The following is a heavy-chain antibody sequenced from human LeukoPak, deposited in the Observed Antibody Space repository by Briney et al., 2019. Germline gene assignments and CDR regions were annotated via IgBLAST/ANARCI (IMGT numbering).Heavy chain of an antibody. CDR3: ARVPDWYFDL. J-gene: IGHJ2*01. CDR1: GYTFTGYY. CDR2: ISAYNGNT. V-gene: IGHV1-18*04. Sequence: ASVKVSCKASGYTFTGYYMHWVRQAPGQGLEWMGWISAYNGNTSYAQKLQGRVTMTTDTSTSTAYMELRSLRSDDTAVYYCARVPDWYFDLWGRGTLVTVSS.